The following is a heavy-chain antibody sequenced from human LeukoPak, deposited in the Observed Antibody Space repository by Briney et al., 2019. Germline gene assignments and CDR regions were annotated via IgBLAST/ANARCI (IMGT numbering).Heavy chain of an antibody. V-gene: IGHV3-23*01. J-gene: IGHJ4*02. CDR3: TCCLRYFDY. CDR2: IRSSGDST. Sequence: GGSLRLSCAASGFTFSNYGMSWVRQAPGKGLEWVSSIRSSGDSTYYADSVKGRFTISRDNSKNTLYLQMNSLRAEGTAVYYCTCCLRYFDYWGQGTLVTVSS. CDR1: GFTFSNYG.